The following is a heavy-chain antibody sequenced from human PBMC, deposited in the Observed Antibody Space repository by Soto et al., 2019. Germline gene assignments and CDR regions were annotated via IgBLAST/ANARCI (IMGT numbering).Heavy chain of an antibody. CDR3: AIYWSYYYYYHMDV. Sequence: GASVKVSCKAPGGTFSSYTISWVRQAPGQGLEWMGRIIPILGIANYAQKFQGRVTITADKSTSTAYMELSSLGSEDTAVYYCAIYWSYYYYYHMDVWGKGTTVTVSS. V-gene: IGHV1-69*02. CDR1: GGTFSSYT. CDR2: IIPILGIA. D-gene: IGHD2-15*01. J-gene: IGHJ6*03.